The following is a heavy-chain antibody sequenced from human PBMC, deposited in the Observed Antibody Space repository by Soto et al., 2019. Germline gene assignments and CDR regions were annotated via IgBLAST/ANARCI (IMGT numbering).Heavy chain of an antibody. CDR2: IFSNDDK. J-gene: IGHJ5*02. Sequence: ESGPTLVNPTDTLTLTCTVSGLSLSNGRLGVSWIRQPPGKALEWLAHIFSNDDKSYSTSLRSRLTISKDTSRSQVVLTMTNMDPMDCAGCYCALIKDCSRTDCYLASFDPWGQGTLVAVCS. CDR1: GLSLSNGRLG. D-gene: IGHD2-2*01. CDR3: ALIKDCSRTDCYLASFDP. V-gene: IGHV2-26*01.